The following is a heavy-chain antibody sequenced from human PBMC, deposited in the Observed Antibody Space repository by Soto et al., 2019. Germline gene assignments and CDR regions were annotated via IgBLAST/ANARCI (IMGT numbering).Heavy chain of an antibody. CDR3: AGDPEEGRPMNSGGGY. CDR2: IYYSGRT. Sequence: QVQLQESGPGLVKPSQTLSLTCPVSGGSISSGGYYWSWIGQHPGKGLEWIGYIYYSGRTYYNPSPKRRVNISVDPSKNQFPLTLSSLTAADTAVYYCAGDPEEGRPMNSGGGYWGQGNLVTLSS. CDR1: GGSISSGGYY. D-gene: IGHD2-15*01. V-gene: IGHV4-31*03. J-gene: IGHJ4*02.